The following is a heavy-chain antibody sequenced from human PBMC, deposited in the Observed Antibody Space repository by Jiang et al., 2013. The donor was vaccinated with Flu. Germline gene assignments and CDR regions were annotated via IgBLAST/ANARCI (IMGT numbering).Heavy chain of an antibody. J-gene: IGHJ4*02. CDR2: IKSKTDGGTT. D-gene: IGHD3-22*01. CDR3: TTAPHFTMIVVVISEV. V-gene: IGHV3-15*01. CDR1: GFTFSNAW. Sequence: VQLLESGGGLVKPGGSLRLSCAASGFTFSNAWMSWVRQAPGKGLEWVGRIKSKTDGGTTDYAAPVKGRFTISRDDSKNTLYLQMNSLKTEDTAVYYCTTAPHFTMIVVVISEVWGQGTLVTVSS.